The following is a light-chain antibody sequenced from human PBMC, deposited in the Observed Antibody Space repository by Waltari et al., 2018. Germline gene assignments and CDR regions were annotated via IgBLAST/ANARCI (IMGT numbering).Light chain of an antibody. Sequence: QSALTQPASVSGSPGQSITITCTGSSADVGGYNLVSWYQHRPGQAPRLLIYEVNEPPSGLASRFSGSKSGNTASLRIAGLQIEDEADYYCCSYGGVNTLGVLFGGGSKLTV. V-gene: IGLV2-23*02. J-gene: IGLJ2*01. CDR3: CSYGGVNTLGVL. CDR1: SADVGGYNL. CDR2: EVN.